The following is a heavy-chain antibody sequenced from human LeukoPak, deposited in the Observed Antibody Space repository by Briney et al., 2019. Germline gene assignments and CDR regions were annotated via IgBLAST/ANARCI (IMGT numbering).Heavy chain of an antibody. CDR1: GFTFSSYA. V-gene: IGHV3-23*01. CDR3: AKGSGYCSSTRCYPLDY. J-gene: IGHJ4*02. Sequence: GGSLRLSCAASGFTFSSYAMNWVRQAPGKGLEWVSAISGSGGTTYYADSVKGRFTISRDNSKDTLYLQMDSLRAGDTAVYYCAKGSGYCSSTRCYPLDYWGQGTLVTVSS. D-gene: IGHD2-2*01. CDR2: ISGSGGTT.